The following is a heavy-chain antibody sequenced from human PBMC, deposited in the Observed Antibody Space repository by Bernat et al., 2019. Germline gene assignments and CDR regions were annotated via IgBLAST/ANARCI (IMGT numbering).Heavy chain of an antibody. CDR2: INHSGST. J-gene: IGHJ4*02. CDR3: ARGRAYYRHFDY. D-gene: IGHD3-3*01. CDR1: GGSFSGYY. V-gene: IGHV4-34*01. Sequence: QVQLQQWGAGLLKPSETLSLTCAVYGGSFSGYYWSWIRQPPGKGLEWIGEINHSGSTNYNPSLKSRVTVSVDTSKNQFSLKLSSVTAADTAVYYRARGRAYYRHFDYWGQGTLVTVSS.